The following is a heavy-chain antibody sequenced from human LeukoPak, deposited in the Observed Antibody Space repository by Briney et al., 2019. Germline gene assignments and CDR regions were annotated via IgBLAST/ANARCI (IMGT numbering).Heavy chain of an antibody. V-gene: IGHV5-10-1*01. Sequence: GESLKISCKGSGYSFTSYWISWVRQMPGKGLEWMGRIDPSDSYTNYSPSFQGHVTISADKSFSTAYLQWSSLKASDTAMYYCARYEIAVANWFDPWGQGTLVTVSS. CDR2: IDPSDSYT. J-gene: IGHJ5*02. D-gene: IGHD6-19*01. CDR1: GYSFTSYW. CDR3: ARYEIAVANWFDP.